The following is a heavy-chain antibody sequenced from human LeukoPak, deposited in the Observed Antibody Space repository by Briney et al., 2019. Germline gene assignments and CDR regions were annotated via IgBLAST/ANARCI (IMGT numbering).Heavy chain of an antibody. J-gene: IGHJ5*02. D-gene: IGHD3-10*01. CDR2: ISSSSSYI. CDR3: ARDGWSGELFGWFDP. Sequence: GGSLRLSCAASGFTFSSYSMNWVRQAPGKGLEWVSSISSSSSYIYYADSVKGRFTISRDNAKNSLYLQMNSLRAEDTAVYYCARDGWSGELFGWFDPWGQGTLVTVSS. V-gene: IGHV3-21*01. CDR1: GFTFSSYS.